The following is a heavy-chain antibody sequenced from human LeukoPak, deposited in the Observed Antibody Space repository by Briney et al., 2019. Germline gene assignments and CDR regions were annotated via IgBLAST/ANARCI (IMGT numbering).Heavy chain of an antibody. CDR3: ARDHHRSSSWYADYYYYYMDV. D-gene: IGHD6-13*01. J-gene: IGHJ6*03. CDR2: ISISCSTI. Sequence: PWGSLRLSCAASGFTFSSYEMNWVRQAPGKGLEWVSYISISCSTIYYADSVKGRFTTSRDNAKNSLYLQMNSLGAEDTAVYYCARDHHRSSSWYADYYYYYMDVWGKGTTVTVSS. CDR1: GFTFSSYE. V-gene: IGHV3-48*03.